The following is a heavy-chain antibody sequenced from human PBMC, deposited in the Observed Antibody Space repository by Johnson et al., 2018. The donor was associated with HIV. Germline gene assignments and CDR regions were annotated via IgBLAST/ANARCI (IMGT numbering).Heavy chain of an antibody. V-gene: IGHV3-20*04. CDR3: ARAYSGSYSPRSAFDI. CDR2: INWNGGST. Sequence: VQLVESGGGVVRPGGSLRLSCAASGFTFDDYGMSWVRQAPGKGLEWVSGINWNGGSTGYADYVKGRFTISRDNAKNSLYLQMNSLRAEDTALYYCARAYSGSYSPRSAFDIWGQGTMVTVSS. D-gene: IGHD1-26*01. J-gene: IGHJ3*02. CDR1: GFTFDDYG.